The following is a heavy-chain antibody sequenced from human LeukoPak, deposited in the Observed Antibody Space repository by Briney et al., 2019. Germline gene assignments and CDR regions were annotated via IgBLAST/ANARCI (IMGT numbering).Heavy chain of an antibody. J-gene: IGHJ5*02. CDR2: IIPILGIA. D-gene: IGHD3-10*01. CDR3: ARDYIGTYYYGSGSRHNWFDP. V-gene: IGHV1-69*04. CDR1: GGTFSSYA. Sequence: SVKVSCKASGGTFSSYAISWVRQAPGQGLEWMGRIIPILGIANYAQKFQGRVTITADKSTSTAYMELSSLRSEDTAVYYCARDYIGTYYYGSGSRHNWFDPWGQGTLVTVSS.